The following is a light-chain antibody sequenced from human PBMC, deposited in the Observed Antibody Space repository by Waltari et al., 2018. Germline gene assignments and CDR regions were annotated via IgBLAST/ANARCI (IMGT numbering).Light chain of an antibody. J-gene: IGKJ4*01. CDR2: DVS. CDR3: MQGIHLPLT. V-gene: IGKV2-29*02. Sequence: ETVMTQTPVPLSVTPGQPASMSCKSSQSLLERDGTTYLNWYLQKPGQSPQLLTYDVSSRFSGVPDRFSGSGSGTDFTLRISRVEAEDVGVYYCMQGIHLPLTFGGGTKVEMK. CDR1: QSLLERDGTTY.